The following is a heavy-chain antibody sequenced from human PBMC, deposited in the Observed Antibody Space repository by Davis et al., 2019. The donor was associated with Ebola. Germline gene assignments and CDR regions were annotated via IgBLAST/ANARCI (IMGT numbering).Heavy chain of an antibody. CDR2: INAGNGNT. V-gene: IGHV1-3*01. Sequence: AASVKVSCKASGYTFTSYAMHWVRQAPGQRLEWMGWINAGNGNTKYSQKFQGRVTITRDTSASTAYMELSSLRAEDTAVYYCASPTTIGYCISTSCPPDVWGQGTTVTVSS. J-gene: IGHJ6*02. D-gene: IGHD2-2*01. CDR1: GYTFTSYA. CDR3: ASPTTIGYCISTSCPPDV.